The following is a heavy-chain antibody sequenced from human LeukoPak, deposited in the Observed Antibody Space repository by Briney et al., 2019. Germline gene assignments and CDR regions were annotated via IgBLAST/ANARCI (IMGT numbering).Heavy chain of an antibody. CDR3: ARAGYCISANCYQGAFDI. CDR1: GFTFSTYA. J-gene: IGHJ3*02. D-gene: IGHD2-2*01. CDR2: LSYDGSSK. V-gene: IGHV3-30-3*01. Sequence: GGSLRLSCSASGFTFSTYAIHWVRQAPGKGLEWVALLSYDGSSKYYADSVKGRFTVSRDNSKNRLFLQMNSLSPGDTAVYYCARAGYCISANCYQGAFDIWGQGTMVTVSS.